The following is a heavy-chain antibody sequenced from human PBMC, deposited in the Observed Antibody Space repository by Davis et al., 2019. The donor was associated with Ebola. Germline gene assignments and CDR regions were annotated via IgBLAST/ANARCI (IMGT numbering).Heavy chain of an antibody. V-gene: IGHV1-58*02. J-gene: IGHJ4*02. CDR3: ARALFGSYYYFDY. CDR2: IVVGSGNT. CDR1: GFTFTSSA. D-gene: IGHD1-26*01. Sequence: SVKVSCKASGFTFTSSAMQWVRQARGQRLEWIGWIVVGSGNTNYAQKFQGRVTMTRDTSTSTVYMELSSLRSEDTAVYYCARALFGSYYYFDYWGQGTLVTVSS.